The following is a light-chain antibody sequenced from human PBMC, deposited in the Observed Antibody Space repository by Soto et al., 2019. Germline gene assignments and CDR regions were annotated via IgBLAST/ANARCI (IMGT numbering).Light chain of an antibody. CDR3: QHYTIYSEA. CDR1: QTISSW. CDR2: KAS. Sequence: DLQRTQCPSTLYGSVGDRVTITCRASQTISSWLAWYQQKPGKAPKLLIYKASTLKSGVPSRFSGSGSGTEFTLTISSLQPDDFATYYCQHYTIYSEAFGQGTKVDI. V-gene: IGKV1-5*03. J-gene: IGKJ1*01.